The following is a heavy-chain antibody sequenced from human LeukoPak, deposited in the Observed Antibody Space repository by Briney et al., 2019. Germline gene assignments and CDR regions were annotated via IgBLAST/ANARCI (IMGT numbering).Heavy chain of an antibody. D-gene: IGHD6-13*01. CDR1: GYTFTSYA. CDR2: INAGNGNT. J-gene: IGHJ4*02. CDR3: ARFSAIAAAGHIDY. Sequence: ASVKVSCKASGYTFTSYAMHWARQAPGQRLEWMGWINAGNGNTKYSQKFQGRVTITRDTSASTAYMELSSLRSEDTAVYYCARFSAIAAAGHIDYWGQGTLVTVSS. V-gene: IGHV1-3*01.